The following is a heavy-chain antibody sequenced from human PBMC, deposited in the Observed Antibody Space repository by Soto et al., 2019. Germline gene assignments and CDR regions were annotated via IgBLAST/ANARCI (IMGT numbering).Heavy chain of an antibody. CDR3: AKDLVNTGRVTT. V-gene: IGHV3-73*01. CDR1: GFTFSGSA. CDR2: IRSKANSYAT. Sequence: GGSLRLSCAASGFTFSGSAMHWVRQASGKGLEWVGRIRSKANSYATAYAASVKGRFTISRDDSKNTAYLQMNSLKTEDTAVYYCAKDLVNTGRVTTWGQGTLVTV. D-gene: IGHD5-18*01. J-gene: IGHJ5*02.